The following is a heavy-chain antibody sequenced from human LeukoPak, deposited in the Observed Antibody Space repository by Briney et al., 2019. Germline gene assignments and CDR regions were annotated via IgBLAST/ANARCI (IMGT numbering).Heavy chain of an antibody. Sequence: PGRSLRLSCAASGFTFSSYAMHWVRQAPGKGLEWVAVISYDGSNKYYADSVKGRFTISRDNSKNTLYLQMNSLRAEDTAVYYCARALYYDILTGIDYWGQGTLVTVSS. CDR3: ARALYYDILTGIDY. V-gene: IGHV3-30-3*01. CDR1: GFTFSSYA. CDR2: ISYDGSNK. D-gene: IGHD3-9*01. J-gene: IGHJ4*02.